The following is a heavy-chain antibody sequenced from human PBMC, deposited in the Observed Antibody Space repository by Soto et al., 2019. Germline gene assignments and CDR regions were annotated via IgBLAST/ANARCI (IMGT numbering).Heavy chain of an antibody. CDR1: GFTFSSYE. D-gene: IGHD3-3*01. V-gene: IGHV3-48*03. CDR2: ISSSGSTI. CDR3: ARLYDDFWSGYWGGDYYYYNYGMDV. J-gene: IGHJ6*02. Sequence: GGSLRLSCAVSGFTFSSYEMNWVRQAPGKGLEWVSYISSSGSTIYYADSVKGQLPIPTDNAKNSLYLQMNSLRAEDTAVYYCARLYDDFWSGYWGGDYYYYNYGMDVWGQGTTVTVS.